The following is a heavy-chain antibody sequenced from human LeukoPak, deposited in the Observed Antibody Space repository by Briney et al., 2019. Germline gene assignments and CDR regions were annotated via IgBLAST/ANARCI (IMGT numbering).Heavy chain of an antibody. D-gene: IGHD3-22*01. CDR1: GFTFSSYG. CDR2: ISYDGSNK. Sequence: PGRSLRLSCAASGFTFSSYGMHWVRQAPGKGLEWVAVISYDGSNKYYADSVKGRFTISRDNSKNTLYLQMDSLRAEDTAVYYCAREYYDSSGSKRSAFDIWGQGTMVTVSS. CDR3: AREYYDSSGSKRSAFDI. V-gene: IGHV3-30*03. J-gene: IGHJ3*02.